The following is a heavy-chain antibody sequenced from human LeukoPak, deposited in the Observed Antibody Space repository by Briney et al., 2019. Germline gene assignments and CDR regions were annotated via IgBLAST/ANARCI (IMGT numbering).Heavy chain of an antibody. J-gene: IGHJ4*02. CDR2: INEDGSST. CDR1: GYTFSTYW. D-gene: IGHD3-10*01. CDR3: TRDGFGARDS. V-gene: IGHV3-74*01. Sequence: GGSLRLSCAASGYTFSTYWMHWIRQGPGKGLVWVSRINEDGSSTSYADSVRGRFTISGDNAKNTLYLQMNSLRAEDTAVYYCTRDGFGARDSWGQGTLVTVSS.